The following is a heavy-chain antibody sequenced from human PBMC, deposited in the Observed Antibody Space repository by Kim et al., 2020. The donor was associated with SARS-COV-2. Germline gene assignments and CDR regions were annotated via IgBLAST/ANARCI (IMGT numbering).Heavy chain of an antibody. CDR3: ARAVHLAVAGKAVGYYGMDV. V-gene: IGHV4-34*01. CDR1: GGSFSGYY. Sequence: SETLSLTCAVYGGSFSGYYWSWIRQPPGKGLEWIGEINHSGSTNYNPSLKSRVTISVDTSKNQFSLKLSSVTAADTAVYYCARAVHLAVAGKAVGYYGMDVWGQGTTVTVSS. J-gene: IGHJ6*02. D-gene: IGHD6-19*01. CDR2: INHSGST.